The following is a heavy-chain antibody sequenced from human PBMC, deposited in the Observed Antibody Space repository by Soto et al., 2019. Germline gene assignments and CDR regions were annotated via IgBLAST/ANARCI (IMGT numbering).Heavy chain of an antibody. CDR3: ATSLPLSHCDFWGDYLDS. CDR1: GFIFSSYA. CDR2: ISGSAGTA. J-gene: IGHJ4*02. D-gene: IGHD3-3*01. V-gene: IGHV3-23*01. Sequence: PGGSLRLSCVGSGFIFSSYAMSWVRQAPGKGLEWVSVISGSAGTAYYADSVKGRFTISRDNSKSTLYLQMNSLGAEDTAVYYSATSLPLSHCDFWGDYLDSWGQGTLVTISS.